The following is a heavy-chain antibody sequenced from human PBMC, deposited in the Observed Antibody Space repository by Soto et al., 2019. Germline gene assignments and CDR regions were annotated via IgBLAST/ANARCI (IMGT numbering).Heavy chain of an antibody. CDR3: ARGENLVVPAAMRGFGYYYYMDV. Sequence: PWGSLRLSCAASGFTFSSYSMNWVRQAPGKGLEWVSSISSSSSYIYYADSVKGRFTISRDNAKNSLYLQMNSLRAEDTAVYYCARGENLVVPAAMRGFGYYYYMDVWGKGTTVTVSS. V-gene: IGHV3-21*01. J-gene: IGHJ6*03. CDR1: GFTFSSYS. CDR2: ISSSSSYI. D-gene: IGHD2-2*01.